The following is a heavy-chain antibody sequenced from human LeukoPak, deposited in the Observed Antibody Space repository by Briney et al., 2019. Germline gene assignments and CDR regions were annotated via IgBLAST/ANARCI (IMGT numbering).Heavy chain of an antibody. CDR1: GGSFSGYY. Sequence: SETLSLTCAVYGGSFSGYYWAWIRQPPGKGLEWIAEISYSGATNYNPALKSQVTISVDTSKNLFSLKLISVTAADTGVYYCARGSPKHDSWGQGTLVIVSP. CDR3: ARGSPKHDS. J-gene: IGHJ5*01. V-gene: IGHV4-34*01. CDR2: ISYSGAT.